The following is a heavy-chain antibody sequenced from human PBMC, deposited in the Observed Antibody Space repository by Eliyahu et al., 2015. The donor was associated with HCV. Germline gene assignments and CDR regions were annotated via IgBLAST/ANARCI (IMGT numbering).Heavy chain of an antibody. J-gene: IGHJ4*02. CDR3: ATSDVGSGSFYTGLIDY. Sequence: EVQLVESGGGLVQPGGSLRLSCAASGFTFSSYWMHWVRQAPGKGLVWVXRIGXDGSPTTYADSVKGRFTVSRDNAKNTLYLQMNSLRAEDTAVYYCATSDVGSGSFYTGLIDYWGQGTLVTVSS. V-gene: IGHV3-74*01. D-gene: IGHD3-10*01. CDR2: IGXDGSPT. CDR1: GFTFSSYW.